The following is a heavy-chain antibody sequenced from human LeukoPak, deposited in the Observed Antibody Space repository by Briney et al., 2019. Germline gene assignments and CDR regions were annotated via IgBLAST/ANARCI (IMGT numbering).Heavy chain of an antibody. V-gene: IGHV3-49*04. CDR2: IRSKAYGGTT. Sequence: PGGSLRLSCTASGFTFGDYAMSWVRQAPGKGLEWVGFIRSKAYGGTTEYAASVKGRFTISRDDSKSIAYLQMNSLKTEDTAVYYRTRVTGYSSGWYPYYFDYWGQGTLVTVSS. CDR3: TRVTGYSSGWYPYYFDY. J-gene: IGHJ4*02. D-gene: IGHD6-19*01. CDR1: GFTFGDYA.